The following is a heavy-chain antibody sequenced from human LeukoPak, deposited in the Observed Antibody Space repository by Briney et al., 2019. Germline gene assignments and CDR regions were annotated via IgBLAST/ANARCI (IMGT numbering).Heavy chain of an antibody. CDR3: AKWLVGRYFQH. J-gene: IGHJ1*01. CDR1: GFTFSSYA. Sequence: GGSLRLSCAASGFTFSSYAMSWVRQVPGKGLEWVSAISGSGGSTYYADSVKGRFTISRDNSKNTLYLQMNSLRAEDTAVYYCAKWLVGRYFQHWGQGTLVTVSP. V-gene: IGHV3-23*01. CDR2: ISGSGGST. D-gene: IGHD6-19*01.